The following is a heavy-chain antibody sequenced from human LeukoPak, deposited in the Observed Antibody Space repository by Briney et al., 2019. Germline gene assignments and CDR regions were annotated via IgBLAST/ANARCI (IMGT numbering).Heavy chain of an antibody. CDR3: ARVGIQLWSWYYFDY. D-gene: IGHD5-18*01. Sequence: ASVKVSCKASGYTFTSYYMLWVRQAPGQGLEWMGIINPSGGSTSYAQKFQGRVTMTRDTSTSTVYMELSSLRSEDTAVYYCARVGIQLWSWYYFDYWGQGTLVTVSS. J-gene: IGHJ4*02. CDR2: INPSGGST. V-gene: IGHV1-46*01. CDR1: GYTFTSYY.